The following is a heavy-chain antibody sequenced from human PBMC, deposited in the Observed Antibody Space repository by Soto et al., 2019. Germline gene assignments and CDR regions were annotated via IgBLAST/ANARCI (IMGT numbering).Heavy chain of an antibody. CDR2: IYYSGST. V-gene: IGHV4-59*01. CDR1: GGSISSYY. J-gene: IGHJ6*03. Sequence: SETLSLTCTVSGGSISSYYWSWIRQPPGKGLEWIGYIYYSGSTNYNPSLKSRVTISVDTSKNQFSLKLSSVTAADTAVYYCARDLISYSSSSGYYYYMDVWGKGTTVTVSS. CDR3: ARDLISYSSSSGYYYYMDV. D-gene: IGHD6-6*01.